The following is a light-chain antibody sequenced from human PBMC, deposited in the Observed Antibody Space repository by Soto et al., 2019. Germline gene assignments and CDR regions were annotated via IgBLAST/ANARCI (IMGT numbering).Light chain of an antibody. J-gene: IGLJ2*01. V-gene: IGLV6-57*04. CDR3: QSYDNNYVV. Sequence: NFMLTQPHSVSESPGKTVTISCTRSSGSVASSYVQWYQQRPGSAPTTVIYEDNQRPSGVPDRFSGSIDSSSNSASLTISGLKTEDEADYYCQSYDNNYVVFGGGTKVTVL. CDR1: SGSVASSY. CDR2: EDN.